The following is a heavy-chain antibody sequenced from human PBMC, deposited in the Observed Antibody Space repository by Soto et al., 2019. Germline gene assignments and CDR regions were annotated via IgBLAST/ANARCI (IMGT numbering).Heavy chain of an antibody. Sequence: PGEPLKISCKGSGYSFTSYWITWVRQMPGKGLEWMGRIDPSNSYTNYSPSFQGHVTISRDTSISTAYLQWNSLKASDTATYYCARRYSSSSLPDYWGQGTLVTVSS. CDR1: GYSFTSYW. CDR3: ARRYSSSSLPDY. V-gene: IGHV5-10-1*01. D-gene: IGHD6-6*01. J-gene: IGHJ4*02. CDR2: IDPSNSYT.